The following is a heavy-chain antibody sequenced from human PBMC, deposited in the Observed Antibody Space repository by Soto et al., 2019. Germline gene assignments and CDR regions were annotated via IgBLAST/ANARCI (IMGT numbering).Heavy chain of an antibody. CDR3: ARTPARLRWFGEVGFDY. J-gene: IGHJ4*02. CDR2: INHSGST. V-gene: IGHV4-34*01. CDR1: GGSFSGYY. Sequence: QVQLQQWGAGLLKPSETLSLTCAVYGGSFSGYYWRWIRQPPGKGLEWIGEINHSGSTNYNPSLKSRVTISIDTAKNQFSLKPRSVTAAATAVYYCARTPARLRWFGEVGFDYWGQGTLVTVSS. D-gene: IGHD3-10*01.